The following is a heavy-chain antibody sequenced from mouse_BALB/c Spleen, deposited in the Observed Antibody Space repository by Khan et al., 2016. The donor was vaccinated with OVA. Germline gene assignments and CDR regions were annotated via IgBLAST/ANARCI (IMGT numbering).Heavy chain of an antibody. V-gene: IGHV5-9*02. CDR2: ISSTGSYT. Sequence: EVELVESGGGLVKPGGSLKLSCEVSGFAFNSYDMSWVRQTPEKRLEWVATISSTGSYTNYPGSVKGRFTISRDTARNTLYLQMSSLRSEDTALNYCTRPSYYCNHWCTYWGQGTLVTVSA. CDR3: TRPSYYCNHWCTY. J-gene: IGHJ3*01. D-gene: IGHD2-10*01. CDR1: GFAFNSYD.